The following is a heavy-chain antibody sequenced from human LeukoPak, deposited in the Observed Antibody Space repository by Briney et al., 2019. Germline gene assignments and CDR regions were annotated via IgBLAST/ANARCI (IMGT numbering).Heavy chain of an antibody. CDR1: GFTFSSYA. D-gene: IGHD4-17*01. CDR3: ARGYGDYSAGYYYYCGMDV. Sequence: GRSLRLSCAASGFTFSSYAMHWVRQAPGKGLEWVAVISYDGSNKYYADSVKGRFTISRDNSKNTLYLQMNSLRAEDTAVYYCARGYGDYSAGYYYYCGMDVWGQGTTVTVSS. CDR2: ISYDGSNK. V-gene: IGHV3-30-3*01. J-gene: IGHJ6*02.